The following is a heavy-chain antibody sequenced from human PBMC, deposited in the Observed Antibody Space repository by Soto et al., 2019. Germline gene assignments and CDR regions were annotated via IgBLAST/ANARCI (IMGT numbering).Heavy chain of an antibody. CDR1: GGSFSGYN. CDR3: ARTTVTTYFYYYYMDV. J-gene: IGHJ6*03. Sequence: ETLARTCAVYGGSFSGYNWSWIRQPPGKGLEWIGEINHSGSTNYNPSLKSRVTISVDTSKNQFSLKLSSVTAADTAVYYCARTTVTTYFYYYYMDVWGKGTTVTVSS. D-gene: IGHD4-17*01. V-gene: IGHV4-34*01. CDR2: INHSGST.